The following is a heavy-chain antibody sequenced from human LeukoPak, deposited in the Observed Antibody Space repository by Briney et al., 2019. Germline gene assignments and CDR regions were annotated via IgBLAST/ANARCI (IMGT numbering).Heavy chain of an antibody. V-gene: IGHV4-38-2*01. D-gene: IGHD3-10*01. CDR2: IYHSGST. CDR1: GYSISSGYY. Sequence: SETLSLTCAVSGYSISSGYYSGWIRQPPGKGLEWIGSIYHSGSTYYNPSLKSRVTISVDTSKNQFSLKLSSVTAADTAVYYCARGEGWFGELLFRYYYYGMDVWGKGTTVTVSS. CDR3: ARGEGWFGELLFRYYYYGMDV. J-gene: IGHJ6*04.